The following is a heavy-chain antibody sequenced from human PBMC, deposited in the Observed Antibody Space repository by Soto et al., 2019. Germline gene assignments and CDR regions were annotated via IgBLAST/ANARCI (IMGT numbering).Heavy chain of an antibody. CDR3: ASLYYYDSSGYYFFDY. D-gene: IGHD3-22*01. CDR1: GYSFTSYW. Sequence: GESLKISCKGSGYSFTSYWISWVRQMPGKGLEWMGRIDPSDSYTNYSPSFQGHVTISADKSISTAYLQWSSLKASDAAMYYCASLYYYDSSGYYFFDYWGQGTLVTV. J-gene: IGHJ4*02. V-gene: IGHV5-10-1*01. CDR2: IDPSDSYT.